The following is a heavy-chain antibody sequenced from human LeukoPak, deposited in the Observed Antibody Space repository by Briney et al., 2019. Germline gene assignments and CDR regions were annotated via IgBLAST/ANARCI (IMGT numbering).Heavy chain of an antibody. CDR1: GFTFSNYA. CDR3: AELGITMIGGV. J-gene: IGHJ6*04. CDR2: ISGSGRST. D-gene: IGHD3-10*02. V-gene: IGHV3-23*01. Sequence: GGSLRLSCAASGFTFSNYAMSWVRQAPGKGLEWVSGISGSGRSTYYADSVKGRFSISRDNSKNTLYLQMNSLRAEDTAVYYCAELGITMIGGVWGKGTTVTISS.